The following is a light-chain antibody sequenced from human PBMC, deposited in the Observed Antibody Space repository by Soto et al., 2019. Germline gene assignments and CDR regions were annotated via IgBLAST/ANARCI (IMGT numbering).Light chain of an antibody. CDR2: AAS. V-gene: IGKV3-20*01. CDR3: QQYGSSPIT. CDR1: QSVSSSY. Sequence: EIASTQPPGTLSLSPGERATLSGRASQSVSSSYLAWYQQKPGQAPRFLIYAASSRATGIPDRFSGSGSGTDFTLTICRLEPEDFAVYYCQQYGSSPITFGQGTRLEI. J-gene: IGKJ5*01.